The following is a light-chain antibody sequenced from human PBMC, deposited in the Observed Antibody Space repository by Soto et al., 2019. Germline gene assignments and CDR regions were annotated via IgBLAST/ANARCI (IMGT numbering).Light chain of an antibody. Sequence: EIVLTQSPGTLSLSPGERATLSCRASQSVSSSYLAWYQQKPGQAPRLLIYGASSRATGIPDRFSGSGSGQDFTLTIRRLEPEDFAVYYCQQYGSSGLTFGGGTKVEIK. CDR3: QQYGSSGLT. CDR2: GAS. CDR1: QSVSSSY. J-gene: IGKJ4*01. V-gene: IGKV3-20*01.